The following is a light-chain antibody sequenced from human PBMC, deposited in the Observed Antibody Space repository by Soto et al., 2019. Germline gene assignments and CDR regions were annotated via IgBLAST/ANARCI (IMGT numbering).Light chain of an antibody. V-gene: IGLV2-14*01. CDR1: SSDVGGYNY. Sequence: QSVLTQPASVSGSPGQSITISCTGTSSDVGGYNYVSWYQQHPGKPPKLMIFEVSNRPSGISNRFSGSKSGNTASLTISGLQAEDEADYYCTSYAGSPVIFGGGTKLPS. CDR3: TSYAGSPVI. J-gene: IGLJ2*01. CDR2: EVS.